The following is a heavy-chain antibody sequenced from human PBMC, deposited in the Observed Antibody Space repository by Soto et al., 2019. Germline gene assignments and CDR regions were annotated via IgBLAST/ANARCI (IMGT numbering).Heavy chain of an antibody. D-gene: IGHD4-17*01. CDR3: AKDQFTYLTTAMPKRTGSLQFDP. Sequence: PGGSLRLSCAASGFTFSSYAMSWARQAPGKGLECVSAISGSCGSTYYADSVKGRFTISRDNSRNTLYLQMNSLRAEDTAGYYCAKDQFTYLTTAMPKRTGSLQFDPWGHGTLVTVSS. CDR1: GFTFSSYA. J-gene: IGHJ5*02. V-gene: IGHV3-23*01. CDR2: ISGSCGST.